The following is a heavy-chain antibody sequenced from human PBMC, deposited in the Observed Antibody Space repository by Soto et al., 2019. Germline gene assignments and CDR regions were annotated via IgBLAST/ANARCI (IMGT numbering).Heavy chain of an antibody. J-gene: IGHJ3*02. V-gene: IGHV3-23*01. Sequence: VQLLESGGGLVQPGGSLRLSCAASGFTFSSYAMSWVRQAPGKGLEWVSAISGSGGSTYYADSVKGRFTISRDNSKNTLYLQMNSLRAEDTAVYYCANTYCSGGSCPWGFDIWGQGTMVTVSS. CDR2: ISGSGGST. CDR3: ANTYCSGGSCPWGFDI. CDR1: GFTFSSYA. D-gene: IGHD2-15*01.